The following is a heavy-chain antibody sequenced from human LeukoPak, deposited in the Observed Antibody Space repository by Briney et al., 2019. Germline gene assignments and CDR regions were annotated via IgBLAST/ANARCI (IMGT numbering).Heavy chain of an antibody. CDR3: AKDLGQWQGHAFDI. V-gene: IGHV3-23*01. CDR2: INTSGGTT. D-gene: IGHD6-19*01. CDR1: GFTFNSYA. J-gene: IGHJ3*02. Sequence: GGSLRLSCAASGFTFNSYAMSWVRHAPGKGLELVSGINTSGGTTYYADSVKGRFTISRDNSKNTLYLQMNSLRAEDTAVYYCAKDLGQWQGHAFDIWGQGTMVTVSS.